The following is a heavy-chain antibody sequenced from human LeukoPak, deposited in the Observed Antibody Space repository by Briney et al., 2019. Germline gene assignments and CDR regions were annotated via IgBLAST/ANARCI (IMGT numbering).Heavy chain of an antibody. CDR1: GYTFTGYY. J-gene: IGHJ5*02. Sequence: ASVKVSCKASGYTFTGYYMHWVRQAPGQGLEWMGWINPNSGGTNYAQKFQGRVTMTRDTSISTAYMELSRLRSDDTAVYYCARGWATVTTEEPFDPWGQGTLVTVSS. V-gene: IGHV1-2*02. D-gene: IGHD4-17*01. CDR2: INPNSGGT. CDR3: ARGWATVTTEEPFDP.